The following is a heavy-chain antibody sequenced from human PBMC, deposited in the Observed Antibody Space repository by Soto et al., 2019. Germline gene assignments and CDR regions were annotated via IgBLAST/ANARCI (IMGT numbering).Heavy chain of an antibody. D-gene: IGHD3-22*01. Sequence: GGSLRLSCATSGFSFTTYAMHWVRQAPGKGLEWVALIWYDGSNKYYVESVKGRFTISRDNSKNTRYLQMDSLRAEDTAVYYCARERDTSGYHGNFDYWGQGTLVTVSS. CDR1: GFSFTTYA. V-gene: IGHV3-33*01. CDR3: ARERDTSGYHGNFDY. J-gene: IGHJ4*02. CDR2: IWYDGSNK.